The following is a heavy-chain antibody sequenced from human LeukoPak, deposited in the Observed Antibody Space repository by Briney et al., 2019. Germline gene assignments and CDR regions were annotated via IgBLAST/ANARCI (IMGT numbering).Heavy chain of an antibody. CDR3: ARDGYYYDSSGYTRFDY. CDR2: IFSSGST. V-gene: IGHV4-61*02. CDR1: GGSISSGSYY. Sequence: SETLSLTCTVSGGSISSGSYYWSWIRQPAGKGLEWIGRIFSSGSTYYNPSLKSRVTVSVDTSKSQFSLKLSSVTAADSAVHYCARDGYYYDSSGYTRFDYWGQGTLVTVSS. J-gene: IGHJ4*02. D-gene: IGHD3-22*01.